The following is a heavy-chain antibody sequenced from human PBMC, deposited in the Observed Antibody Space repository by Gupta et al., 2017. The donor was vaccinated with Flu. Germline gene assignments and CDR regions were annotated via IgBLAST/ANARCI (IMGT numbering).Heavy chain of an antibody. CDR1: GDFIRSGGYY. J-gene: IGHJ4*02. Sequence: CTVTGDFIRSGGYYWSWTRQHPGKGLEWIGYIYYSGSAYYNPSLESRVTISVDMSQNEVSLKLTSVTAADTAVYYCARSPGDRHDDWGQGILVTVSS. CDR2: IYYSGSA. D-gene: IGHD2-21*02. V-gene: IGHV4-31*03. CDR3: ARSPGDRHDD.